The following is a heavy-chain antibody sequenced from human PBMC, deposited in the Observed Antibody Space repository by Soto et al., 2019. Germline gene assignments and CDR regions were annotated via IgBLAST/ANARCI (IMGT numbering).Heavy chain of an antibody. CDR2: ISGSGGST. Sequence: GGSLRLSCAASGFTFSSYAMSWVRQAPGKGLEWVSAISGSGGSTYYADSVKGRFTISRDNSKNTLYLQMNSLRAEDTAVYYCAKGTTVTPYYYYYYMDVWGKGTTVTVSS. D-gene: IGHD4-4*01. CDR3: AKGTTVTPYYYYYYMDV. V-gene: IGHV3-23*01. CDR1: GFTFSSYA. J-gene: IGHJ6*03.